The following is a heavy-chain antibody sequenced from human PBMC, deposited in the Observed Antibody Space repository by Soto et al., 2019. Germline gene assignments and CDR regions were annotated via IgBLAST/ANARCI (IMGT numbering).Heavy chain of an antibody. Sequence: SVKVSCKASGGTFSSYAISWVRQAPGQGLEWMGGIIPIFGTANYAQKFQGRVTITADESTSTAYMELSSLRSEDTAVYYCARDDTKYLKDIVVVPAAKGMDVWGQGTTVTVSS. J-gene: IGHJ6*02. CDR3: ARDDTKYLKDIVVVPAAKGMDV. CDR2: IIPIFGTA. D-gene: IGHD2-2*01. V-gene: IGHV1-69*13. CDR1: GGTFSSYA.